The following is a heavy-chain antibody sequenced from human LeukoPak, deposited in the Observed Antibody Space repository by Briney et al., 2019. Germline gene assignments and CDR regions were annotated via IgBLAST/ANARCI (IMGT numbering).Heavy chain of an antibody. J-gene: IGHJ4*02. D-gene: IGHD4-17*01. CDR1: GYTFTSYG. Sequence: SVKVSCKASGYTFTSYGISGVRQAPGQGLEWMGRIIPILGIANYAQKFQGRVTITADKSTSTAYMELSSLRSEDTAVYYCARNYGDYEGSPGYWGQGTLVTVSS. CDR3: ARNYGDYEGSPGY. CDR2: IIPILGIA. V-gene: IGHV1-69*04.